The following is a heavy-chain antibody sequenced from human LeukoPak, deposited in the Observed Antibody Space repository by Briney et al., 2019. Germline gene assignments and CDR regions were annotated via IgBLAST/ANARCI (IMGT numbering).Heavy chain of an antibody. CDR3: ARDKRNYDILTGYYGMGNFDY. CDR2: ISYDGSNK. V-gene: IGHV3-30*04. CDR1: GFTFSSYA. J-gene: IGHJ4*02. D-gene: IGHD3-9*01. Sequence: PGGSLRLSCAASGFTFSSYAMHWVRQAPGKGLEWVAVISYDGSNKYYADSVKGQFTISRDNSKNTLYLQMNSLRAEDTAVYYCARDKRNYDILTGYYGMGNFDYWGQGTLVTVSS.